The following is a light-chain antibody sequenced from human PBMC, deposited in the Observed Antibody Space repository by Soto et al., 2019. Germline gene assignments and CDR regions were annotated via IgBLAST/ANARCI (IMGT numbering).Light chain of an antibody. CDR1: QSISSW. Sequence: DIQMTQAPSILSASLGDRVTITCRASQSISSWLAWYQQKPGKAPKLLIYDASSLESGVPSRFSGSGSGTEFTLTISSLQPDDFATYYCQQYNSYWTFGQGTKVDIK. CDR2: DAS. CDR3: QQYNSYWT. V-gene: IGKV1-5*01. J-gene: IGKJ1*01.